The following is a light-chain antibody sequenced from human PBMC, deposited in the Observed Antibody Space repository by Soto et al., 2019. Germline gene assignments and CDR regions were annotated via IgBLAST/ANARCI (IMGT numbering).Light chain of an antibody. V-gene: IGLV2-8*01. CDR1: SSDVGGYNY. J-gene: IGLJ2*01. CDR2: EVI. CDR3: SSYAGSNNLV. Sequence: ALTQPPSASGSPGQSVTISCTGTSSDVGGYNYVSWYQQYPGKAPKLMIYEVIKRPSGVPDRFSGSKSDNTASLTVSGLQTEDEADYYCSSYAGSNNLVFGGGTKLTVL.